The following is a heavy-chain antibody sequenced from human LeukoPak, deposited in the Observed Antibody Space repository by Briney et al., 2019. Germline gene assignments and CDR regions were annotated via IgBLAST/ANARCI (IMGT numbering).Heavy chain of an antibody. CDR2: IYTSGST. CDR3: ARSRCSSISCASRGAFDI. Sequence: SETLSLTCNVSGGSISNYYWSWIRQPAGKGLELIGRIYTSGSTNYNPSLKSRVTMSVDTSKNQFSLKLTSVTAADTAVYYCARSRCSSISCASRGAFDIWGQGTMVTVSS. D-gene: IGHD2-2*01. J-gene: IGHJ3*02. CDR1: GGSISNYY. V-gene: IGHV4-4*07.